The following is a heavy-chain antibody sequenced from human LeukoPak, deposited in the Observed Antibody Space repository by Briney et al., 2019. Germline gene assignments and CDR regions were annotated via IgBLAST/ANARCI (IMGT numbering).Heavy chain of an antibody. J-gene: IGHJ4*02. CDR3: TTGYCDLEIYGN. V-gene: IGHV1-18*01. CDR1: ASSFPTFS. Sequence: GASVKVSCKAPASSFPTFSFSWVRQAPGQGLEWMGWISVASGDTFYAQKVQGRVSMTTDTITGTLYMELTGLTSDDTAVYYCTTGYCDLEIYGNWGQGTLVIVSS. CDR2: ISVASGDT. D-gene: IGHD4-17*01.